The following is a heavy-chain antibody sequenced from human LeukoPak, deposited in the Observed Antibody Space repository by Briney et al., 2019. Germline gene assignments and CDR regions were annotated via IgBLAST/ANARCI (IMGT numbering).Heavy chain of an antibody. V-gene: IGHV4-34*01. J-gene: IGHJ4*02. CDR3: ARGRETPSGLVVAATPISFDY. CDR1: GGSFSGYY. CDR2: INHSGST. D-gene: IGHD2-15*01. Sequence: PSETLSLTCAVYGGSFSGYYWSWIRQPPGKGLEWFGEINHSGSTNYNPSLKSRVTISVDTSKNQFSLKLSSVTAADTAVYYCARGRETPSGLVVAATPISFDYWGQGTLVTVSS.